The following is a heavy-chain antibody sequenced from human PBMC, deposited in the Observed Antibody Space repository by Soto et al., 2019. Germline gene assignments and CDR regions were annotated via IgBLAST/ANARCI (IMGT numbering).Heavy chain of an antibody. CDR2: IHNSGST. CDR3: ARGEVRGPFDI. V-gene: IGHV4-30-4*01. Sequence: SETLSLACTVSGGSRNSHGYYWSWIRQPPGKGLEWIGYIHNSGSTYYNPSLKSRLTISSDTSKNQFSLRLNSVTAADTALYYCARGEVRGPFDIWGQGTMVT. CDR1: GGSRNSHGYY. D-gene: IGHD3-10*01. J-gene: IGHJ3*02.